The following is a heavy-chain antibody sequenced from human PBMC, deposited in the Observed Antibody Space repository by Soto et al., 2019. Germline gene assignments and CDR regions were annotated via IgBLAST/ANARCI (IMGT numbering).Heavy chain of an antibody. V-gene: IGHV4-59*08. CDR2: IYYSGST. D-gene: IGHD4-17*01. CDR1: GGSISSYY. CDR3: ARHGYGDIRDY. Sequence: PSETLSLTCTVSGGSISSYYWSWIRQPPGKGLEWIGYIYYSGSTNYNPSLKSRVTISVDTSKNQFSLKLSSVTAADTAVYYCARHGYGDIRDYWGQGTLVTVS. J-gene: IGHJ4*02.